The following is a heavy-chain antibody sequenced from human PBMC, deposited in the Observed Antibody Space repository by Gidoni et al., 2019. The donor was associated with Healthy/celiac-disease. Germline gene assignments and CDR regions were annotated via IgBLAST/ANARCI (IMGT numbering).Heavy chain of an antibody. CDR2: IYYSGST. Sequence: QVQLQESGPGLVKPSPTLSLTCTVPGGSIRRAGYYWGWIRQHPGKGLEWIGYIYYSGSTYYNPSLKSRVTISVDTSKNQFSLKLSSVTAADTAVYYCSAAAAHYFDYWGQGTLVTVSS. J-gene: IGHJ4*02. D-gene: IGHD6-13*01. V-gene: IGHV4-31*03. CDR1: GGSIRRAGYY. CDR3: SAAAAHYFDY.